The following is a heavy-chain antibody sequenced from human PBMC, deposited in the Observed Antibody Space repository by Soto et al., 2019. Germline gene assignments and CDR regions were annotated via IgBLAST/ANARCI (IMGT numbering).Heavy chain of an antibody. Sequence: GGSLRLSCVGSGFMFDSYPMNWVRQAPGKGLEWVSYINSGSDSIYYAESVKGRFTISRDNARNSLSLQMNSLSDEDTAVYYCAKSGDSAGWVIDFWGQGTLVTVSS. J-gene: IGHJ4*02. D-gene: IGHD6-19*01. CDR2: INSGSDSI. CDR1: GFMFDSYP. V-gene: IGHV3-48*02. CDR3: AKSGDSAGWVIDF.